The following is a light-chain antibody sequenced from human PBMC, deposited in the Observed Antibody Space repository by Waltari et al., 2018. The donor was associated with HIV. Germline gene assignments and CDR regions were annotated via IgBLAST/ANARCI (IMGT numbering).Light chain of an antibody. CDR3: SSYADSNDLL. CDR1: TSDAGYYNY. Sequence: QSALTQPPSASESPGQSVTISCTGTTSDAGYYNYASWYQQHPGKAPKLSIYEVTKRPSGVPDRFSGSKSGNTASLTVSGLQPEDEADYYCSSYADSNDLLFGGGTRLTVL. CDR2: EVT. J-gene: IGLJ2*01. V-gene: IGLV2-8*01.